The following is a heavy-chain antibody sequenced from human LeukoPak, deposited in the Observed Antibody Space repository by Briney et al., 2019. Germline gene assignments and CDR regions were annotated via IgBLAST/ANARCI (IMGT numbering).Heavy chain of an antibody. CDR2: ISGDGGST. CDR3: AKDIEYDSSGYYLDPEYYFDY. D-gene: IGHD3-22*01. CDR1: GLTFDDYA. J-gene: IGHJ4*02. Sequence: GGSLRLSCAASGLTFDDYAMHWVRQAPGKGLEWVSLISGDGGSTYYADSVKGRFTISRDNSKNSLYLQMNSLRTEDTALYYCAKDIEYDSSGYYLDPEYYFDYWGQGTLVTVSS. V-gene: IGHV3-43*02.